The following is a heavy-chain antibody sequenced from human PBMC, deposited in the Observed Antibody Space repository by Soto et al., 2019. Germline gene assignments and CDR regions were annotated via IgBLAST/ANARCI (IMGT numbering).Heavy chain of an antibody. Sequence: EVQLVESGGGLVQPGGSLRLSCAGSGFTFFNYEMNWVRQAPGKGLEWVSYIISSGSIRYYADSVKGRFTISRDNAKNSVYLQMNSLRAEDTAVYYCARQSFFSDSSAHTYYFDLWGQGTLVTVSS. D-gene: IGHD3-22*01. J-gene: IGHJ4*02. CDR1: GFTFFNYE. V-gene: IGHV3-48*03. CDR2: IISSGSIR. CDR3: ARQSFFSDSSAHTYYFDL.